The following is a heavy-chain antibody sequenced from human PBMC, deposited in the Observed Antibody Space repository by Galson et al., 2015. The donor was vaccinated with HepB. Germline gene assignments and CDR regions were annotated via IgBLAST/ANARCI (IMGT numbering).Heavy chain of an antibody. CDR3: AISVYVKILTGYSPHYYFAMDV. CDR1: GDTLTELS. Sequence: SVKVSCKVSGDTLTELSVHWVRQTPGKGLEWMGGFNPEDGQTIYAQKLQGRVTMTEDTSTDTAYMELSSLGSEDTAVYYCAISVYVKILTGYSPHYYFAMDVWGQGTTVTVSS. V-gene: IGHV1-24*01. J-gene: IGHJ6*02. D-gene: IGHD3-9*01. CDR2: FNPEDGQT.